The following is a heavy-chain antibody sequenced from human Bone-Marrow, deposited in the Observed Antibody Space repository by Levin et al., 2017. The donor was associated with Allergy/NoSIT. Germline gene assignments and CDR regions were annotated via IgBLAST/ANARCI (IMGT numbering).Heavy chain of an antibody. J-gene: IGHJ4*02. D-gene: IGHD1-26*01. V-gene: IGHV1-2*02. Sequence: GESLKISCKASGYTFTGSYMHWVRQAPGLGLEWMGWINPNSGGTNYAQKFQGRVTMTRDTSISTAYMELSRLRSDDTAVYYCARGKSGTFDYWGQGTLVTVSS. CDR2: INPNSGGT. CDR1: GYTFTGSY. CDR3: ARGKSGTFDY.